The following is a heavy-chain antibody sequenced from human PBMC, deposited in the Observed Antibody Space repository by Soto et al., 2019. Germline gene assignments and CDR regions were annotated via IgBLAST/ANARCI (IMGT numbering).Heavy chain of an antibody. CDR2: ITGSGAPA. Sequence: EVQLLESGGGLVQPGGSLRISCAASGFTFSTYALTWVRQPPGKGLEWVAAITGSGAPANYADSVKGRFTISRDNSKNTLYLRMSSLTAEDTAVYFCAKDPNGDYVGAFDFWGRGTLVTVSS. J-gene: IGHJ3*01. CDR1: GFTFSTYA. CDR3: AKDPNGDYVGAFDF. V-gene: IGHV3-23*01. D-gene: IGHD2-8*01.